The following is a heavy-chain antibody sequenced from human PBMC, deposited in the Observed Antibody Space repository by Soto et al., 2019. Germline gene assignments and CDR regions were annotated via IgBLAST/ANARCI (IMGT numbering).Heavy chain of an antibody. V-gene: IGHV1-69*06. CDR1: GGTFSSYA. Sequence: SVKVSCKASGGTFSSYAISWVRQAPGQGLEWMGGITPIFGTANYAQKFQGRVTITADKSTSTAYMELSSLRSEDTAVYYCAGGVYCSGGSCYYDRNYSVLWFDPCGQGTLVTVSS. D-gene: IGHD2-15*01. CDR3: AGGVYCSGGSCYYDRNYSVLWFDP. CDR2: ITPIFGTA. J-gene: IGHJ5*02.